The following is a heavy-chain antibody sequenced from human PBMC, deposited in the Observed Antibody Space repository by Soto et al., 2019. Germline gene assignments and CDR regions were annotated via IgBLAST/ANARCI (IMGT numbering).Heavy chain of an antibody. Sequence: EVQLVESGGGLVQPGGSLRLSCTVSGFTFSRYWIHWVRQAAGKGLVWVSRIRSDGSSTSYADSVKGRFTMSRDNAQNTLYLQMNSVRAQDAPVYYSTPLDHANGRGTIDYSGQGTLVTVSS. CDR2: IRSDGSST. CDR1: GFTFSRYW. D-gene: IGHD2-8*01. J-gene: IGHJ4*02. CDR3: TPLDHANGRGTIDY. V-gene: IGHV3-74*01.